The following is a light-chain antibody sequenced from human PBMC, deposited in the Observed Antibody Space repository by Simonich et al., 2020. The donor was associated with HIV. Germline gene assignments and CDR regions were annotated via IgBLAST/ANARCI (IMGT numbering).Light chain of an antibody. J-gene: IGLJ3*02. CDR3: QSYDSSWV. Sequence: NFMLTQPHSVSESPGKTVTISCTRSRGSIASNYVQWYQQRPGSAPPTVIYEDNQRPSGVPARFSGSIDSSSNSASLTISGLKTEDEADYYCQSYDSSWVFGGGTKLTVL. CDR1: RGSIASNY. V-gene: IGLV6-57*03. CDR2: EDN.